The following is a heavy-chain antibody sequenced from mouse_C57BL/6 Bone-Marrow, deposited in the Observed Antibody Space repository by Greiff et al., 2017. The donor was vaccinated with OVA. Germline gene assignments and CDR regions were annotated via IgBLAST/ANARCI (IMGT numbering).Heavy chain of an antibody. CDR1: GFTFSSYA. CDR2: ISDGGSYT. Sequence: EVKLVESGGGLVKPGGSLKLSCAASGFTFSSYAMSWVRQTPDKRLEWVATISDGGSYTYYPDNVKGRYTISRDNAKNTLYLQMSHLKSEDTAMYYCSSQISYAMDYWGQGTSVTVSS. V-gene: IGHV5-4*03. J-gene: IGHJ4*01. CDR3: SSQISYAMDY.